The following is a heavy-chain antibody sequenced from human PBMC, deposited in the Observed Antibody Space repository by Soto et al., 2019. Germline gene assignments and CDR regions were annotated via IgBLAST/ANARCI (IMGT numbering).Heavy chain of an antibody. J-gene: IGHJ4*02. CDR1: GFTFSSYA. Sequence: EVQLLESGGGLVQPGGSLRLSCAASGFTFSSYAMSWVRQAPGKGLEWVSVISGSDGSTYYADSVKGRFTISRDNSKNSLYLQMTSLRAEDTAVYYCARRTSGWYLDYWGQGTLVTVSS. CDR3: ARRTSGWYLDY. D-gene: IGHD6-19*01. V-gene: IGHV3-23*01. CDR2: ISGSDGST.